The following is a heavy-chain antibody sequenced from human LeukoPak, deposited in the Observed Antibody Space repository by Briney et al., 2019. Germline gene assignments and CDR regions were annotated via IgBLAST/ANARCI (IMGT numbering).Heavy chain of an antibody. CDR2: ISSSSSYI. D-gene: IGHD3-22*01. CDR1: GFTFSSYS. Sequence: GGSLRLSCAASGFTFSSYSMNWARQAPGKGLEWVSSISSSSSYIYYADSMKGRFTISRDNAKNSLYLQMNSLRAEDTAVYYCARENYYDSSGYYYVVDYWGQGTLVTVSS. V-gene: IGHV3-21*01. CDR3: ARENYYDSSGYYYVVDY. J-gene: IGHJ4*02.